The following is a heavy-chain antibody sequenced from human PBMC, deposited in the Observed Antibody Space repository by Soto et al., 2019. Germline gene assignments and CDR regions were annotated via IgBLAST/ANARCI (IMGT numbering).Heavy chain of an antibody. CDR3: SRGEQYSGRIFDY. CDR1: GDGFSSHSPG. V-gene: IGHV6-1*01. Sequence: SQTLSLTCAITGDGFSSHSPGWSWVRQSPSRGLEWLGRTYYRSKWYYEYAVSVRGRITINPDTSKNQYSLQLNSVTPEDTAVYFCSRGEQYSGRIFDYWGQGTLVSVS. J-gene: IGHJ4*01. D-gene: IGHD1-26*01. CDR2: TYYRSKWYY.